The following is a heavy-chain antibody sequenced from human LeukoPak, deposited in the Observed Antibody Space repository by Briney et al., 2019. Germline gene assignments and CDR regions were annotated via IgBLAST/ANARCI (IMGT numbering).Heavy chain of an antibody. J-gene: IGHJ6*03. D-gene: IGHD1-26*01. CDR1: GGSISSYY. V-gene: IGHV4-59*01. CDR3: ARGGGGSYHYYYYYMDV. Sequence: PSETLSLTCTVSGGSISSYYWSCIRQPPGKGLEWIGYIYYSGSTNYNPSLKSQVTISVDTSKTQSSLNRGSWTAADTAVYYCARGGGGSYHYYYYYMDVWGKGTTVTVSS. CDR2: IYYSGST.